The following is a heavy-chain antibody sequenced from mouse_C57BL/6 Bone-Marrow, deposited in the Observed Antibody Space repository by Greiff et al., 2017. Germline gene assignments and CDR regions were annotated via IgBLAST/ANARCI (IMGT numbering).Heavy chain of an antibody. CDR3: ARLHWGYYDC. CDR1: GFTFSDYG. CDR2: ISSCSSTI. V-gene: IGHV5-17*01. J-gene: IGHJ2*01. Sequence: DVMLVESGGGLVKPGGSLKLSCAASGFTFSDYGMHWVRQAQEKGLEWVAYISSCSSTIYYADTVKGRFTISRDNSKNTLCLQMTSLRSEDTAMYYCARLHWGYYDCWGQGTTLTVSS. D-gene: IGHD1-2*01.